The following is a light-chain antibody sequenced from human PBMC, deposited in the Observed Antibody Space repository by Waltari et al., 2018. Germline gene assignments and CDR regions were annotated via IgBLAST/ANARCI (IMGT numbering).Light chain of an antibody. V-gene: IGKV3-15*01. CDR2: GAS. Sequence: EIVMTQSPATLSVSQGERATLSCRASQSVSSNLAWYQQQPGQAPRLLIYGASTRATGIPARFSGSGSGTEFTLTISSLQSEDFAVYFCQQYYNWPRGFGQGTKVEIK. CDR3: QQYYNWPRG. J-gene: IGKJ1*01. CDR1: QSVSSN.